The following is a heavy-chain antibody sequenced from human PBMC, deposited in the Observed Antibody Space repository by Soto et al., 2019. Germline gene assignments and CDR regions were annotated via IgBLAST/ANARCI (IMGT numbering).Heavy chain of an antibody. V-gene: IGHV4-61*05. CDR3: ARRYGGNFDY. J-gene: IGHJ4*02. CDR2: IYYSGST. D-gene: IGHD1-26*01. Sequence: SLTCTVSGDSISNSDYYWGWIRQPPGKGLEWIGYIYYSGSTNYNPSLKSRVTISVDTSKNQFSLKLSSVTAADTAVYYCARRYGGNFDYWGQGTLVTVSS. CDR1: GDSISNSDYY.